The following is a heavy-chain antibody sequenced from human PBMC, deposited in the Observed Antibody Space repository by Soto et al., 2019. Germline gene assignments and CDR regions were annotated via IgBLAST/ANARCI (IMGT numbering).Heavy chain of an antibody. V-gene: IGHV5-10-1*01. J-gene: IGHJ4*01. CDR3: AKDLVRGGRSPPLDY. CDR2: IDPSDSQT. Sequence: GEAVKISGEGSGCRVASSWSTWERQKPGKGLEWMGRIDPSDSQTYYSPSFRGHVTISVTKNMVFLQMSSLRAEDSAVYFLAKDLVRGGRSPPLDYCGHGPLVSV. D-gene: IGHD3-16*01. CDR1: GCRVASSW.